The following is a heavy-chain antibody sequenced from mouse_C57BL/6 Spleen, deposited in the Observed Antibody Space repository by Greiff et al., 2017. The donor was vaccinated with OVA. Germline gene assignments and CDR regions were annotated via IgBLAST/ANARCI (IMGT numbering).Heavy chain of an antibody. CDR1: GFNIKDYY. CDR2: IDPEDGET. J-gene: IGHJ4*01. V-gene: IGHV14-2*01. D-gene: IGHD2-3*01. CDR3: ARSDGYYGAMDY. Sequence: VQLQQSGAELVKPGASVTLSCTASGFNIKDYYMHWVKQRTEQGLEWIGRIDPEDGETKYAPKFPGKATITADTSSNTAYLQLSSLTSEDTAVYYCARSDGYYGAMDYWGQGTAVTVSS.